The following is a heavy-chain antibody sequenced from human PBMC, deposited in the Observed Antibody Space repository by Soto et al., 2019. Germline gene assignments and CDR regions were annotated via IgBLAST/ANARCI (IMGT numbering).Heavy chain of an antibody. V-gene: IGHV4-30-2*01. D-gene: IGHD2-8*01. Sequence: QVQLQESGSRLVRPSQTLSLTCSVSGGSVNSGGYSWSWIRQPPGKGLEWIGFISRSGSPAYNPSLKSRVTISVDRSNNQISLELSSVTAADTAVYYCARGVLAWGPGTLVTVSS. CDR3: ARGVLA. J-gene: IGHJ5*02. CDR1: GGSVNSGGYS. CDR2: ISRSGSP.